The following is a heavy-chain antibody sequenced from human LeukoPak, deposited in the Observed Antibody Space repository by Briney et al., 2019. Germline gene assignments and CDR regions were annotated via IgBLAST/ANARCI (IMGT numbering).Heavy chain of an antibody. CDR2: ISGSGGST. D-gene: IGHD2-2*01. Sequence: GGSLRLSCAASGFTFSSYAMSWVRQAPGKGLEWVSAISGSGGSTYYADSVKGRFTISRDNAKNSLYLQMNSLRAEDTAVYYCARDEVPDIVVVPAAMAIWGQGTMVTVSS. V-gene: IGHV3-23*01. CDR3: ARDEVPDIVVVPAAMAI. CDR1: GFTFSSYA. J-gene: IGHJ3*02.